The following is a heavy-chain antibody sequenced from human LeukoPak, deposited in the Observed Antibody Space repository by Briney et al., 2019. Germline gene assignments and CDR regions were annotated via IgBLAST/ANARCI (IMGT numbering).Heavy chain of an antibody. J-gene: IGHJ4*02. CDR3: ASIQLWFRYYFDY. CDR1: GFTFSSYW. Sequence: GGSLRLSCAASGFTFSSYWMSWVRQAPGKGLEGVANIKQDGSEKYYVDSVKGRFTISRDNAKNSLYLQMNSLRAEDTAVYYCASIQLWFRYYFDYWGQGTLVTVSS. D-gene: IGHD5-18*01. CDR2: IKQDGSEK. V-gene: IGHV3-7*03.